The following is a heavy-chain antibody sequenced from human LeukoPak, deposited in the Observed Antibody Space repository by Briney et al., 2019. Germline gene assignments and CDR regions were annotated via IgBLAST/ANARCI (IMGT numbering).Heavy chain of an antibody. D-gene: IGHD6-19*01. CDR3: AKDGLTVTGTFF. Sequence: GGSLRLSCAASGFTFSSYAMSWVRQAPGKGLEWVSAISGSGGTTYYADSVKGRFTISRDNSRSTLYLQVNNLRAEDTAIYYCAKDGLTVTGTFFWGQGTLVTVSS. CDR2: ISGSGGTT. V-gene: IGHV3-23*01. J-gene: IGHJ4*02. CDR1: GFTFSSYA.